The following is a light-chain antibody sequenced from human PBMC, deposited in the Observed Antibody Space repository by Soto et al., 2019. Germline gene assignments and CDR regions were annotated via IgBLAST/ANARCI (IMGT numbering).Light chain of an antibody. V-gene: IGKV3-20*01. J-gene: IGKJ4*01. CDR3: QVYDRSPL. CDR2: DAS. Sequence: EIVLTQSPDTLSLSPGERATLSCRASQSVGSNYLAWYQQKPGQAPRLLMYDASGRVSGIPDRFSGSGSGTDFTLTISRLEPEDFAVYYCQVYDRSPLFGGGTKVDIK. CDR1: QSVGSNY.